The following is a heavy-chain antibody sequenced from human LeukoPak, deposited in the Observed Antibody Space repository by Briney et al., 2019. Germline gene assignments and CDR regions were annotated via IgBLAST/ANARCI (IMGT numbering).Heavy chain of an antibody. CDR1: GGTFSSYA. CDR2: IIPIFGTA. D-gene: IGHD2-15*01. CDR3: ARGTYCSGGSCYSADY. Sequence: VSCKASGGTFSSYAISWVRQAPGQGLEWMGGIIPIFGTANYAQKFQGRVTITTDESTSTAYMELSSLRSEDTAVYYCARGTYCSGGSCYSADYWGQGTLVTVSS. J-gene: IGHJ4*02. V-gene: IGHV1-69*05.